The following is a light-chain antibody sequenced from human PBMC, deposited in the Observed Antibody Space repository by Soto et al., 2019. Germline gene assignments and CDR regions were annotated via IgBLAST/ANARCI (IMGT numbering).Light chain of an antibody. J-gene: IGLJ1*01. CDR3: SSYTASSTLV. CDR1: SSDVGGYNY. CDR2: EVS. V-gene: IGLV2-14*03. Sequence: QSVLTQPASVSGSPGQSITISCTGTSSDVGGYNYVSWSQQHPGKAPKLLISEVSNRPSGVSNRFSGSKSGNTASLTISGLQADDEADYYCSSYTASSTLVFGTVTKVTVL.